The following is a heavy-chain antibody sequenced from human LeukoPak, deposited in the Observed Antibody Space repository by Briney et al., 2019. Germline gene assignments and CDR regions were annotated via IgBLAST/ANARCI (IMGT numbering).Heavy chain of an antibody. Sequence: GXLRLSCAASGFTFSSYWMHWVRQAPGKGLVWVSRINSDGSSTSYADSVKGRFTISRDNAKNTLYLQMNSLRAEDTAVYYCARDHDFWSGLVDYWGQGTLVTVSS. CDR2: INSDGSST. V-gene: IGHV3-74*01. J-gene: IGHJ4*02. CDR3: ARDHDFWSGLVDY. CDR1: GFTFSSYW. D-gene: IGHD3-3*01.